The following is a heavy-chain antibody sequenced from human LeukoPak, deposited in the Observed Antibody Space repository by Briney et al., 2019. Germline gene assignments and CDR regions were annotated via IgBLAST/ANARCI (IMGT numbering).Heavy chain of an antibody. V-gene: IGHV4-4*07. J-gene: IGHJ4*02. D-gene: IGHD3-22*01. CDR3: ATTTYDSDTRGHYFLDY. CDR2: IYSSGST. Sequence: PSETLSLTCTVSGNFVSSYFWSWIRQPAGKGLEWIGRIYSSGSTTYNPTLKSRVTMSVDTSNSQFSLNLNSVTAADTAVYYCATTTYDSDTRGHYFLDYWGQGILVTVPS. CDR1: GNFVSSYF.